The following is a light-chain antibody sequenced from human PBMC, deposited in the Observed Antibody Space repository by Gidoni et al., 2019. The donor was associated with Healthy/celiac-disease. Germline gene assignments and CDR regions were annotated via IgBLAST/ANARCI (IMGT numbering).Light chain of an antibody. CDR2: GAS. J-gene: IGKJ2*03. CDR3: QQYGSSPLYS. V-gene: IGKV3-20*01. CDR1: QSVSSSY. Sequence: EIVLTQYPGTLSLSPGERATLSCRASQSVSSSYLAWYQQKPGQAPRLLIYGASSRATGIPDRFSGSGSGTDFTLTISRLEPEAFAVYYCQQYGSSPLYSFGQGTKLEIK.